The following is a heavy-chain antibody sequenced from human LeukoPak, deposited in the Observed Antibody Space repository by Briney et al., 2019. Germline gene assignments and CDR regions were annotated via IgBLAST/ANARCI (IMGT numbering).Heavy chain of an antibody. V-gene: IGHV3-23*01. D-gene: IGHD3-10*01. CDR3: AKGGAYGPGCYFDY. Sequence: GASLRLSCAASGFTFSSYAMSWVRQAPGKGLEWVSAISGSGGSTYYADSVKGRFTISRGNSKNTLYLQMNSLRAEDTAVYYCAKGGAYGPGCYFDYWGQGTLVTVSS. J-gene: IGHJ4*02. CDR1: GFTFSSYA. CDR2: ISGSGGST.